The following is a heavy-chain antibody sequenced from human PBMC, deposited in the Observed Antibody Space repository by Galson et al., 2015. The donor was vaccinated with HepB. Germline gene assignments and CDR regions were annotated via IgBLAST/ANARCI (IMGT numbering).Heavy chain of an antibody. J-gene: IGHJ3*02. CDR3: AKRWSSSWYTGDAFDI. D-gene: IGHD6-13*01. CDR2: ISGSGGST. CDR1: GFTFSSYA. V-gene: IGHV3-23*01. Sequence: SLRLSCAASGFTFSSYAMSWVRQAPGKGLEWVSAISGSGGSTYYADSVKGRFTISRDNSKNTLYLQMNSLRAEDTAVYYCAKRWSSSWYTGDAFDIWGQGTMVTASS.